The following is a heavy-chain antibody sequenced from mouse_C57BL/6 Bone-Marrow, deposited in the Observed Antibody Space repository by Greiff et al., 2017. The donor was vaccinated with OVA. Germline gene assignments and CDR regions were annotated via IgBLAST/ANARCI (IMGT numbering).Heavy chain of an antibody. CDR2: IDPSDSYT. CDR3: SRDGSSLYYAMDY. V-gene: IGHV1-69*01. CDR1: GYTFTSYW. D-gene: IGHD1-1*01. J-gene: IGHJ4*01. Sequence: QVQLQQPGAELVMPGASVKLSCKASGYTFTSYWMHWVKQRPGQGLEWIGEIDPSDSYTNYNQKIKGKSTLTVDQSSSTAYMQLSSLTSEYAAVYYCSRDGSSLYYAMDYWGQGTSVTVSS.